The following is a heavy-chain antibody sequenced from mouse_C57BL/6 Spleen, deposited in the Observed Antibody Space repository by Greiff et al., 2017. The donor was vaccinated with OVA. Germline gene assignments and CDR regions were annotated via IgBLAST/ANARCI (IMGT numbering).Heavy chain of an antibody. CDR2: IWSGGST. D-gene: IGHD2-4*01. CDR3: ASHYEGLYYAMDY. J-gene: IGHJ4*01. CDR1: GFSLTSYG. V-gene: IGHV2-2*01. Sequence: VQVVESGPGLVQPSQSLSITCTVSGFSLTSYGVHWVRQSPGKGLEWLGVIWSGGSTDYNAAFISRLSISKDNSKSQVFFKMNSLQADDTAIYYCASHYEGLYYAMDYWGQGTSVTVSS.